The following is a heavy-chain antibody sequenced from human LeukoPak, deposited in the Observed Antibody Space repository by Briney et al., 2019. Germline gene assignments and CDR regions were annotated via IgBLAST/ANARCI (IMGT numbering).Heavy chain of an antibody. CDR1: GYTFTSYG. CDR2: IIPIFGTA. CDR3: ARTDNTRSYYDISTNYYYYGMDV. Sequence: SVKVSCKASGYTFTSYGISWVRQAPGQGLEWMGGIIPIFGTANYAQKFQGRVTITADESTSTAYMELSSLRSEDTAVYYCARTDNTRSYYDISTNYYYYGMDVWGQGTTVIVSS. D-gene: IGHD3-9*01. J-gene: IGHJ6*02. V-gene: IGHV1-69*13.